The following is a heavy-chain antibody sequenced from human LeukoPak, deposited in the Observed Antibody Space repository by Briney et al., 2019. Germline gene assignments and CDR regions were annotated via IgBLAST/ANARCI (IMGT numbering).Heavy chain of an antibody. D-gene: IGHD3-3*01. CDR3: ARANPPTIFGVVSPHDAFDI. CDR1: GYTFTNYG. J-gene: IGHJ3*02. V-gene: IGHV1-18*01. Sequence: ASVKVSCKASGYTFTNYGITWVRQAPGQGLEWMGWISAYNGNTNYAQKLQGRVTMATDTSTSTAYMELRSLRSDDTAVYYCARANPPTIFGVVSPHDAFDIWGQGTMVTVSS. CDR2: ISAYNGNT.